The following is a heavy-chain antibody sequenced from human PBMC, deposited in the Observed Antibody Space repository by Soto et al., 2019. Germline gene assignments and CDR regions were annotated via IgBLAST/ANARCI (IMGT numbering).Heavy chain of an antibody. Sequence: GGSLRLSCAASGFTFTNYAMHWVRQAPGKGLEWVALISYDGIIAYYADSVKGRFTISRDNSKNTLYLQMNSLRTEDTVLYYCASSSYCSVASCYDYWGQGTLVTVSS. CDR3: ASSSYCSVASCYDY. J-gene: IGHJ4*02. CDR1: GFTFTNYA. V-gene: IGHV3-30-3*01. CDR2: ISYDGIIA. D-gene: IGHD2-15*01.